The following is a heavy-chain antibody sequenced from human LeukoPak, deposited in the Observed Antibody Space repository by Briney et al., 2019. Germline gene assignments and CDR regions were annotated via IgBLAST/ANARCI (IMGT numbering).Heavy chain of an antibody. D-gene: IGHD2-2*01. CDR3: ARRGSTSMSDF. J-gene: IGHJ4*02. Sequence: GSLRLSCAASGFTFSSFSMHWVRQAPGKGLEWVALISYDGNNKFYADSVKGRFTISRDNSKNTLYLQMNSLRVEDTAVFYCARRGSTSMSDFWGQGTLVTVSS. CDR1: GFTFSSFS. V-gene: IGHV3-30-3*01. CDR2: ISYDGNNK.